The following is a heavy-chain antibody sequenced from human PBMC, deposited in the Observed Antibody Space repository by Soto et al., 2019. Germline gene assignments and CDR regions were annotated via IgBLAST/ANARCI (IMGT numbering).Heavy chain of an antibody. J-gene: IGHJ6*02. CDR1: GYTFTRYG. Sequence: GASVKVSCKASGYTFTRYGISWVRQAPGQGLEWRGWISGYNGDTNFAQKFQDRVSMTIDTSTGTAYMELRSLTSDDTAIYYCAKNGQPPYYYYGLDVWGQGTKVTVSS. D-gene: IGHD2-8*01. CDR3: AKNGQPPYYYYGLDV. CDR2: ISGYNGDT. V-gene: IGHV1-18*01.